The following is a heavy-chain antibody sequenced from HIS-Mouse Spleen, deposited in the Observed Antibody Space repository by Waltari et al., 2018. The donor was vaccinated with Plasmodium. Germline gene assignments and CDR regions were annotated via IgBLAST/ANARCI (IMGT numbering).Heavy chain of an antibody. J-gene: IGHJ4*02. D-gene: IGHD6-19*01. CDR1: GGSFSGYY. Sequence: QVQLQQWGAGLLKPSETLSLTCAVYGGSFSGYYWSWIRQPPGKGLEWIGEINHSGGTHYNPTLNSRVTISEDASKNQFSLRLSSGTAADTAGYYCARGPGYSSGWYYFDYWGQGTLVTVSS. CDR3: ARGPGYSSGWYYFDY. V-gene: IGHV4-34*01. CDR2: INHSGGT.